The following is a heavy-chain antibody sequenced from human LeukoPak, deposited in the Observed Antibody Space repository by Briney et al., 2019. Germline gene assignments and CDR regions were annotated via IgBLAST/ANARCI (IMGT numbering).Heavy chain of an antibody. CDR3: ARRAGAYSHPYDY. Sequence: PGGSLRLSCTVSGFTVSSDSMNWVREAPGKGLKWCSFIYSGGSTHYSASVKGRFTTSRDNSKNTLYLQMNRLRAEDTAVYYCARRAGAYSHPYDYWGQGTLVTVSS. D-gene: IGHD4/OR15-4a*01. J-gene: IGHJ4*02. V-gene: IGHV3-53*01. CDR2: IYSGGST. CDR1: GFTVSSDS.